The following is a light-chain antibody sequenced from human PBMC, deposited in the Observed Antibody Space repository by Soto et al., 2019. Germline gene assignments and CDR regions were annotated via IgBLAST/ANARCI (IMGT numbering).Light chain of an antibody. CDR3: SSYTSSSTPYVV. Sequence: QSALTQPASVSGSPGQSITISCTGTSSDVGGYNYVSWYQQHPGKAPKLMIYDVSNRPSGVSNRFSGSKSGNTASLTISGLQAEDEADYYCSSYTSSSTPYVVLAEGPSSPS. J-gene: IGLJ2*01. CDR2: DVS. V-gene: IGLV2-14*01. CDR1: SSDVGGYNY.